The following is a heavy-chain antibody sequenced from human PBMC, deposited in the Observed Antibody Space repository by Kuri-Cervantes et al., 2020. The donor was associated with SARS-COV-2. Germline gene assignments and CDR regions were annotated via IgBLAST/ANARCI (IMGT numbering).Heavy chain of an antibody. CDR3: ARAPDSFTMSGAFDI. Sequence: SETLSLTCTVSGGSISSYYWSWIRQPAGKGLEWIGRIYTSGSTNYNPSLKSRVTMSVDTSKNQFSLKLGSVTAADTAVYYCARAPDSFTMSGAFDIWGQGTMVTVSS. V-gene: IGHV4-4*07. CDR2: IYTSGST. D-gene: IGHD3-10*02. J-gene: IGHJ3*02. CDR1: GGSISSYY.